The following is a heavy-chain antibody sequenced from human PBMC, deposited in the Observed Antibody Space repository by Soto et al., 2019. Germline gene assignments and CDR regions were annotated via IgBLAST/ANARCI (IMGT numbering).Heavy chain of an antibody. CDR2: ISYDGSNK. Sequence: QVQLVESGGGVVQPGRSLRLSCAASGFTFSSYAMHWVRQAPGKGLEWVAVISYDGSNKYYADSVKGRFTISRDNSKNTLDLQMNSLRAEDTAVYYCARDRLSFDYWYFDLWGRGTLVTVSS. V-gene: IGHV3-30-3*01. J-gene: IGHJ2*01. CDR1: GFTFSSYA. D-gene: IGHD1-26*01. CDR3: ARDRLSFDYWYFDL.